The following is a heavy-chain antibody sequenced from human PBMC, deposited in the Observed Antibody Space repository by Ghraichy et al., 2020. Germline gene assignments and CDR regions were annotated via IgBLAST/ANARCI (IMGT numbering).Heavy chain of an antibody. J-gene: IGHJ5*02. V-gene: IGHV4-59*08. CDR3: ARAPAGTYYWDL. Sequence: SETLSLTCIVSAGSIRNYYWNWIRQPPGKGLEWLGCMYDTGRSNYSPSFKSRVTMSVDTSRNQISLRLNFVTAADTAVYYCARAPAGTYYWDLWGQGTLAVVSS. D-gene: IGHD1-26*01. CDR1: AGSIRNYY. CDR2: MYDTGRS.